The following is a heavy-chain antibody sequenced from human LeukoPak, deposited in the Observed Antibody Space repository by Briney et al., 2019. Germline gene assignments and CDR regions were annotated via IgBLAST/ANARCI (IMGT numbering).Heavy chain of an antibody. CDR1: GFTFSSYA. V-gene: IGHV3-30*01. Sequence: GRSLRLSCAASGFTFSSYAMHWVRQAPGKGLEWVAVISYDGSNKYYADSVKGRFTISRDNSKNTLYLQMNSLRAEDTAVYYCARSYVPNYYYYYYYMDVWGKGTTVTVS. D-gene: IGHD1-1*01. CDR2: ISYDGSNK. J-gene: IGHJ6*03. CDR3: ARSYVPNYYYYYYYMDV.